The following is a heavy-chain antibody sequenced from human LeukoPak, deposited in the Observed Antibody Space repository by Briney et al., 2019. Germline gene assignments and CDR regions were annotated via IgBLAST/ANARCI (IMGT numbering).Heavy chain of an antibody. J-gene: IGHJ4*02. CDR3: ADPGAGY. CDR1: GFTFSDYW. V-gene: IGHV3-7*01. Sequence: GGSLRLSCAVSGFTFSDYWMTWVRQAPGRGLEWVANIKEDGSDKQYVDSVQGRFTISRDNAENSLYLQMNSLRPEDTAVYYCADPGAGYWGQGTLVTVSS. CDR2: IKEDGSDK. D-gene: IGHD4-17*01.